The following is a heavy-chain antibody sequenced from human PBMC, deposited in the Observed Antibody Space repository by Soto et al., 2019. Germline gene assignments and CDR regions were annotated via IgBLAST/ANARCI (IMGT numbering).Heavy chain of an antibody. V-gene: IGHV2-5*02. CDR3: AHRVTVANPAGFDY. D-gene: IGHD5-12*01. CDR1: GVSLSTSGVG. Sequence: QITLRESGPTLVKPAQTLTLTCTVSGVSLSTSGVGMSWIRQPPGKAPEWLALIFWDGDTRYRPSLRNRLTITQDTSKNQVVLKFSDMDPVDTGTYYCAHRVTVANPAGFDYWGPGSLVTVSS. J-gene: IGHJ4*02. CDR2: IFWDGDT.